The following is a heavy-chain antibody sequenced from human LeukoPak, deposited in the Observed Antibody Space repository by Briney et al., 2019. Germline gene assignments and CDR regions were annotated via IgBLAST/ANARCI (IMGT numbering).Heavy chain of an antibody. D-gene: IGHD2-2*01. V-gene: IGHV4-34*01. J-gene: IGHJ5*02. CDR3: ARARRYCSSTSCYFNWFDP. CDR2: INHSGST. Sequence: SETLSLTCAVYGGSFSGYYWSWIRQPPGKGLEWIGEINHSGSTNCNPSLKSRVTISVDTSKNQFSLKLCSVTAADTAVYYCARARRYCSSTSCYFNWFDPWGQGTLVTVSP. CDR1: GGSFSGYY.